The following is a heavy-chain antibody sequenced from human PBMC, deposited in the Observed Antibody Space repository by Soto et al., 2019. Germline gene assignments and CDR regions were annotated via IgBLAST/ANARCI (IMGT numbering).Heavy chain of an antibody. V-gene: IGHV1-69*13. CDR3: ARASGYVSGWYHDY. J-gene: IGHJ4*02. Sequence: SVKVSFKASGGTFSSDAVSWVRQAPGQGLEWMGGLIPTLGTTHYAQKFQGRVTITADESTNTAYMELSSLRSDDAAVYYCARASGYVSGWYHDYWGQGTRVTVSS. CDR1: GGTFSSDA. CDR2: LIPTLGTT. D-gene: IGHD6-19*01.